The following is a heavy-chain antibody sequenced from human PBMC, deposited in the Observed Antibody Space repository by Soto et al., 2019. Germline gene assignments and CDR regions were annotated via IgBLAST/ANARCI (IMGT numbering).Heavy chain of an antibody. CDR2: VYYSGGA. CDR3: GRVVEGATRHTDLDS. V-gene: IGHV4-39*01. J-gene: IGHJ5*01. CDR1: GVSIHNSHSF. D-gene: IGHD2-21*01. Sequence: SETLSLTCTVSGVSIHNSHSFWGWIRQPPGKGLEFIGTVYYSGGAHYNSSLKSRVTISVDTANNQVSLRMRSLTAADTAVYYCGRVVEGATRHTDLDSWGQGTLVTVSS.